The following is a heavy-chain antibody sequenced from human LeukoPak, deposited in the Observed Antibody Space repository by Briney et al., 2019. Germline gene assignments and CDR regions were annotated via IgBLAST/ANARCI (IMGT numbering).Heavy chain of an antibody. CDR1: GGMFSTTA. CDR3: ARDPGSSVGIVVVQHATDAFDI. V-gene: IGHV1-69*13. CDR2: NIPPFGTP. J-gene: IGHJ3*02. D-gene: IGHD2-15*01. Sequence: SVKVSCKASGGMFSTTAINWVRQAPGQGLEWMGGNIPPFGTPDYAQKFQGRVTITADESTSTVYMELTSLTSEDTAIYYCARDPGSSVGIVVVQHATDAFDIWGQRTMVTVSS.